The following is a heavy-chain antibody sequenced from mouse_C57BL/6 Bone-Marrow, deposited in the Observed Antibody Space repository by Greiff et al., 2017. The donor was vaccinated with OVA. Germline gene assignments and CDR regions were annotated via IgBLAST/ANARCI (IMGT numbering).Heavy chain of an antibody. J-gene: IGHJ2*01. CDR3: ARSPY. CDR1: GYTFTSYW. V-gene: IGHV1-59*01. CDR2: IDPSASYT. Sequence: VQLQQPGAELVRPGTSVKLSCKASGYTFTSYWMHWVKQRPGQGLEWIGVIDPSASYTNYNQKFKGKATLTVDTSSSTPYMQLSSLTSEDSAVYYCARSPYWGQGTTLTVSS.